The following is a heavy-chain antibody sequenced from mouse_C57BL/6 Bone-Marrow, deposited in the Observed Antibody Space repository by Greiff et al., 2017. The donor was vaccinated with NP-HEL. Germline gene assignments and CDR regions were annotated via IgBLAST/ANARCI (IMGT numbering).Heavy chain of an antibody. Sequence: QVQLQQPGAELVRPGSSVKLSCKASGYTFTSYWMGWVKQRPGQGLEWIGNIYPSDSETHYNQKFKDKATLTVDKSSSTAYMQLSSLTSEDSAVYYCARYDYDLVYWGQGTTLTVSS. CDR1: GYTFTSYW. D-gene: IGHD2-4*01. CDR3: ARYDYDLVY. V-gene: IGHV1-61*01. CDR2: IYPSDSET. J-gene: IGHJ2*01.